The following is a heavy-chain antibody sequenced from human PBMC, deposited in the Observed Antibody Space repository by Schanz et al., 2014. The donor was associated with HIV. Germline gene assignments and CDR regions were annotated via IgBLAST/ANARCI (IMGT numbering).Heavy chain of an antibody. Sequence: QVQLVESGGGVVQPGRSLRLSCAASGFTFSSHGRERVRQAPGKGLEWVAVISYDGSNKYYADSVKGRFTISRDNSKNTLYLQMNSLRAEDTAVYYCAKDPTYGDYGGAAFAIWPQGTMVTVSS. CDR3: AKDPTYGDYGGAAFAI. CDR2: ISYDGSNK. J-gene: IGHJ3*02. V-gene: IGHV3-30*18. CDR1: GFTFSSHG. D-gene: IGHD4-17*01.